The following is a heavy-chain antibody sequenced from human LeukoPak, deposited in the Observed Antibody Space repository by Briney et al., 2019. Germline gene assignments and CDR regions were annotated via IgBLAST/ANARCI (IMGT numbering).Heavy chain of an antibody. CDR2: INPDYSGT. CDR3: ARPPDGLANAFDI. CDR1: GFSFSTSW. V-gene: IGHV3-74*01. D-gene: IGHD5-24*01. J-gene: IGHJ3*02. Sequence: GGSLRLSCKGSGFSFSTSWIHWVRQAPGEGLVWVSRINPDYSGTDYADSVRGRFTISRDNAKSTVFLQMNSLRAEDTAVYYCARPPDGLANAFDIWGLGTMVTVSS.